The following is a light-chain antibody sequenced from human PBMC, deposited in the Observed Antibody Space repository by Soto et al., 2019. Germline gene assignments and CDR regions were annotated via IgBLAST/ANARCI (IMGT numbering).Light chain of an antibody. J-gene: IGLJ3*02. CDR1: SSDVGGYNR. CDR3: SSFTGSSTWV. V-gene: IGLV2-14*01. Sequence: QSVLTQPASVSGSLGQSITISCTGTSSDVGGYNRVSWSQQHPGKAPKLMIYEVSNRPSGVSNRFSGSKSGNTASLTISGLQPEDEADYYCSSFTGSSTWVFGGGTKL. CDR2: EVS.